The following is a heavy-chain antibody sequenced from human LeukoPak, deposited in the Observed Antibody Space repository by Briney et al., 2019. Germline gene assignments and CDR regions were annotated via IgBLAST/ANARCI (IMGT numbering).Heavy chain of an antibody. CDR1: GGSVSSGSYY. D-gene: IGHD3-22*01. J-gene: IGHJ4*02. CDR3: ARRGYYYDSSGYYLPYYFDY. CDR2: IYYSGST. Sequence: PSETLSLTCTVSGGSVSSGSYYWSWIRQPPGKGLEWIGYIYYSGSTNYNPSLKSRVTISVDTSKNQFSLKLSSVTAADTAVYYCARRGYYYDSSGYYLPYYFDYWGQGTLVTVSS. V-gene: IGHV4-61*01.